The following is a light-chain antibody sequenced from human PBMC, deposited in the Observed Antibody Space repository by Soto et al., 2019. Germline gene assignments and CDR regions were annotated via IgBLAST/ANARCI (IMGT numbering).Light chain of an antibody. CDR3: QQYGSSPT. CDR1: QSVSSSY. V-gene: IGKV3-20*01. J-gene: IGKJ5*01. CDR2: GAS. Sequence: EIMLTQSPGTLSLTPGERATLSCRASQSVSSSYLAWYQQKPGQAPRRLIYGASSRATGIPDRFSGSGSGTDFTLTISRLEPEDFAVYYCQQYGSSPTFGEGTRLEIK.